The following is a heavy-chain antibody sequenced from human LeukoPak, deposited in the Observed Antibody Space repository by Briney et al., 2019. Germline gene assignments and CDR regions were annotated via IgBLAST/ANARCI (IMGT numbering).Heavy chain of an antibody. V-gene: IGHV4-59*01. Sequence: SETLSLTCTVSGGSISSYFWSWLRQPPGKGLEWIGYIYYSGSTSYNPSLKSRVTISVDTSKNQFSLKLSSVTAADTAVYYCARATGEYSSSRPLDYWGQGTLVTVSS. CDR2: IYYSGST. CDR1: GGSISSYF. CDR3: ARATGEYSSSRPLDY. D-gene: IGHD6-6*01. J-gene: IGHJ4*02.